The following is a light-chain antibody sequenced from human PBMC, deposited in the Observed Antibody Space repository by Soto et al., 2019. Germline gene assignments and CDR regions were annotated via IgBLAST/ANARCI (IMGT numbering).Light chain of an antibody. J-gene: IGLJ1*01. CDR2: EGS. V-gene: IGLV2-23*01. CDR1: SSDVGSYKF. CDR3: CSYAGSSTWV. Sequence: QSALTQPASVSGSPGQSITISCTGTSSDVGSYKFVSWYQQHPGKAPKLMIYEGSKRPSGVSNRFSGSKSGNTASLTISGLQAEDEADYYCCSYAGSSTWVFGTGTKVTFL.